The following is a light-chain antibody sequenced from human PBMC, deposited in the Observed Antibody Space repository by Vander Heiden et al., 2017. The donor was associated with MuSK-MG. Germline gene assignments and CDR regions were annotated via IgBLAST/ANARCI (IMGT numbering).Light chain of an antibody. Sequence: SYELTQPPSVSVSPGQTARITCSGDALPQKFTYWYQQASGQAPVLVIYEDDKRPSGVPERFSGSSSGTVATLIIGGAQVEEEADYYCYSTDSSGDHGVFGGGTKLTVL. J-gene: IGLJ3*02. CDR2: EDD. V-gene: IGLV3-10*01. CDR3: YSTDSSGDHGV. CDR1: ALPQKF.